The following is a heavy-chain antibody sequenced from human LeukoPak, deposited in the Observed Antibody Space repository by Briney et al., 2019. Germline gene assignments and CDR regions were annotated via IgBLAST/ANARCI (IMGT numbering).Heavy chain of an antibody. V-gene: IGHV1-8*01. Sequence: GASVKVSCKASGYTFTSYDINWVRQATGQGLEWMGWMNPNSGNTGYAQKFQGRVTMTRNTSISTAYMELSSLRSEDTAVYYCARGEPRKYYYDSSGYYYYWGQGTLSPSPQ. CDR2: MNPNSGNT. CDR1: GYTFTSYD. D-gene: IGHD3-22*01. CDR3: ARGEPRKYYYDSSGYYYY. J-gene: IGHJ4*02.